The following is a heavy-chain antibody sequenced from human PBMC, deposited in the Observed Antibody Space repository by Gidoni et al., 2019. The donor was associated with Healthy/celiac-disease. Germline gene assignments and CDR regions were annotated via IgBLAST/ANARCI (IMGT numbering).Heavy chain of an antibody. CDR2: FDPEDGET. D-gene: IGHD2-15*01. J-gene: IGHJ5*02. Sequence: QVQLVQSGAEVKKPGASVKVSCKVSGYTLTELSMHWVRQAPGKGLEWMGGFDPEDGETIYAQKFQGRVTMTEDTSTDTAYMELSSLRSEDTAVYYCATDSFDCSGGSCYSLGWFDPWGQGTLVTVSS. V-gene: IGHV1-24*01. CDR1: GYTLTELS. CDR3: ATDSFDCSGGSCYSLGWFDP.